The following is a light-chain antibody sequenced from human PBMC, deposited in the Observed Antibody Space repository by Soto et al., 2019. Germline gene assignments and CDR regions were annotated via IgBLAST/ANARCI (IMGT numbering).Light chain of an antibody. CDR3: RSYASSSTVV. Sequence: QSALTQPASVSGSPGQSITISCTGTSSDVGGYNYVSWYQQHPGKAPKLMIYEVSNRPSGVSNRFSGSKSGTTASLTISGLQAEDEADYYCRSYASSSTVVFGGGTKVTVL. J-gene: IGLJ2*01. CDR2: EVS. CDR1: SSDVGGYNY. V-gene: IGLV2-14*01.